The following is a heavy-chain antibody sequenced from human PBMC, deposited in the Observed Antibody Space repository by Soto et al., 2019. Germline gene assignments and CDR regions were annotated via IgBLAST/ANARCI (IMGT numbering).Heavy chain of an antibody. J-gene: IGHJ4*02. CDR1: GGSIRSYY. Sequence: LSLTCTVSGGSIRSYYWSWIRQPPGKGLEWIGYIYYSGSTNYNPSLKSRVTISVDTSKNQFSLKLSSVTAADTAVYYCARGVTGHDYWGQGTLVTVSS. V-gene: IGHV4-59*01. CDR2: IYYSGST. CDR3: ARGVTGHDY.